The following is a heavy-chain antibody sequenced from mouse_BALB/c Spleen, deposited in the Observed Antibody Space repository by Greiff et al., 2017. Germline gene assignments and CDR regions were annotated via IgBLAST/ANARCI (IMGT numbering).Heavy chain of an antibody. D-gene: IGHD2-1*01. V-gene: IGHV1-62-2*01. CDR2: FYPGSGSI. J-gene: IGHJ4*01. Sequence: QVQLKQSGAELVKPGASVKLSCKASGYTFTEYIIHWVKQRSGQGLEWIGWFYPGSGSIKYNEKFKDKATLTADKSSSTVYMELSRLTSEDSAVYFCARHEDVNGNYNYAMDYWGQGTSVTVSS. CDR1: GYTFTEYI. CDR3: ARHEDVNGNYNYAMDY.